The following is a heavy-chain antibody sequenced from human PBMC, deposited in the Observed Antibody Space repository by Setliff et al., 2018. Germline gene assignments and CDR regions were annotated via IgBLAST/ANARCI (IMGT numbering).Heavy chain of an antibody. D-gene: IGHD1-26*01. J-gene: IGHJ4*02. CDR1: GGSFSGYY. Sequence: SETLSLTCAVYGGSFSGYYWSWIRQPPGRRLEWIGEIIHSGSTNYNPSLKSRVTISMDTSKNQFSLKVPSVTAADTAVYYCARSFSRSGKFLLDYWGQGALVTVSS. CDR2: IIHSGST. CDR3: ARSFSRSGKFLLDY. V-gene: IGHV4-34*12.